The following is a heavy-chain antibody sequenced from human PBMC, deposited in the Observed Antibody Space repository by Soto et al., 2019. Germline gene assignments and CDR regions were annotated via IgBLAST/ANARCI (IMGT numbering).Heavy chain of an antibody. CDR2: ISGGGDTT. D-gene: IGHD3-3*01. Sequence: EVQLLESGGGLVQPGGSLRLSCAASGFTFNSFAMSWVRQAPGKGLEWVAAISGGGDTTYYADSVKGRFTISRDNSKNPLYLQMNSLTAEDTAVYYCAKRTIFGVSRLFDYWGQGTLVTVSS. J-gene: IGHJ4*02. CDR3: AKRTIFGVSRLFDY. V-gene: IGHV3-23*01. CDR1: GFTFNSFA.